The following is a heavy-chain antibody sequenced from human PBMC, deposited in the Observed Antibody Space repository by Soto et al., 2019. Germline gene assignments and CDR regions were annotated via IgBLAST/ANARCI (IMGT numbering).Heavy chain of an antibody. Sequence: PSGTLSITGMVCESVVRSGCWSWIRKPPGQGLEWIGYIYYSGRTHYNPSRESRVAISVDTSKNQFSLRLSSVTAADTAVYYCARHSSGSSSSWSRVWGQGTMVTVSS. CDR1: ESVVRSGC. D-gene: IGHD6-13*01. CDR2: IYYSGRT. J-gene: IGHJ3*01. CDR3: ARHSSGSSSSWSRV. V-gene: IGHV4-59*08.